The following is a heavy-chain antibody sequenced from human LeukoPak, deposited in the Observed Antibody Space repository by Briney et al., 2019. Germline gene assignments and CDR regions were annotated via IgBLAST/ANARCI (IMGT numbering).Heavy chain of an antibody. V-gene: IGHV3-23*01. CDR3: AKAPPKPGSGSYYRLRSLGY. CDR2: ISGNGSST. Sequence: GGSLRLSCAASGFTFSSYAMNWVRQAPGKGLEWVSAISGNGSSTYYADSVKGRFTISRDNSKNTLYLQMNSLRPEDTAVYYCAKAPPKPGSGSYYRLRSLGYWRQGTLVTVSS. J-gene: IGHJ4*02. D-gene: IGHD3-10*01. CDR1: GFTFSSYA.